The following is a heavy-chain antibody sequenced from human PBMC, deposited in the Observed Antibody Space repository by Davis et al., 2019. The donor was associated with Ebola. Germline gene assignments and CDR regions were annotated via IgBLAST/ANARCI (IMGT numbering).Heavy chain of an antibody. D-gene: IGHD6-6*01. V-gene: IGHV5-51*01. CDR1: VYSFSSTW. CDR3: AKVRGSSRFHGLDV. Sequence: GESLKISCKVSVYSFSSTWIAWVRQMPGKGLEWMGIIYPGDSDTRYSPSFQGHVSISADNSINTAYLQWSRLTASDTAIYYCAKVRGSSRFHGLDVWGQGTAVTVSS. J-gene: IGHJ6*02. CDR2: IYPGDSDT.